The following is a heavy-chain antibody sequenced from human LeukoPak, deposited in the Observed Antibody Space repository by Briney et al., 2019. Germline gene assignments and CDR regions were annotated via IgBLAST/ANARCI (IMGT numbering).Heavy chain of an antibody. CDR1: GVSISSYY. V-gene: IGHV4-59*01. D-gene: IGHD6-25*01. J-gene: IGHJ4*02. CDR3: ARFSGTPR. CDR2: IYYGGST. Sequence: SETLSLTCTVSGVSISSYYWGWVRQPPGKGLEWIGYIYYGGSTNYNPSLKSRVTISVDTSKNQFSLKLSSVTAADTAVYYCARFSGTPRWGQGTLVTVSS.